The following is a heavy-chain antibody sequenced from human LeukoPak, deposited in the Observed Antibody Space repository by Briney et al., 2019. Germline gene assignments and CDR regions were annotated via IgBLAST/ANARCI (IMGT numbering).Heavy chain of an antibody. CDR3: AKDSGSGWSHWYFDL. Sequence: GGSLRLSCAASGFTFDDYAMHWVRQAPGKGLEWVSGISWNSGSIGYADSVKGRFTISRDNAKNSLYLQMNSLGAEDMALYYCAKDSGSGWSHWYFDLWGRGTLVTVSS. CDR2: ISWNSGSI. J-gene: IGHJ2*01. D-gene: IGHD6-19*01. V-gene: IGHV3-9*03. CDR1: GFTFDDYA.